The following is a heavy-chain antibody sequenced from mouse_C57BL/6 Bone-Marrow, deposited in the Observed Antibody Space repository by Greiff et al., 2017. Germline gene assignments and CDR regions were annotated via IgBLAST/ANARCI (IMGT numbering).Heavy chain of an antibody. CDR3: SRNSWYFDV. Sequence: EVHLVESGPGLVKPSQSLSLTCSVTGYSITSGYYWNWIRQFPGNKLVWMGYISYDGSNNYNPSLKNRISITRDTSKNQLFLKLNSVTTEDTATYYCSRNSWYFDVWGTGTTVTVSS. J-gene: IGHJ1*03. CDR2: ISYDGSN. V-gene: IGHV3-6*01. CDR1: GYSITSGYY.